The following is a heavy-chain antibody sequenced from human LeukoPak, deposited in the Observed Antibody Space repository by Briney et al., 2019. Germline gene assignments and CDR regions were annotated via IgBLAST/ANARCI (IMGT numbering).Heavy chain of an antibody. CDR3: ARGVYGYSGYDHFDY. D-gene: IGHD5-12*01. J-gene: IGHJ4*02. CDR2: IYHSGST. CDR1: GGSISSSNW. Sequence: SETLSLTCAVSGGSISSSNWWSWVRQPPGKGLEWIGEIYHSGSTNYNPSLKSRVTISVDRSKNQFSLKLSSVTAADTAVYYCARGVYGYSGYDHFDYWGQGTLVTVSS. V-gene: IGHV4-4*02.